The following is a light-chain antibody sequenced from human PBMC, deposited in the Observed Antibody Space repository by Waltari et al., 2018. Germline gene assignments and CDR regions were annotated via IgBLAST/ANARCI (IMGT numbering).Light chain of an antibody. CDR2: WAS. Sequence: IVMTQSPDSLAVSLGERATINCKSSQSLLYDSNNKNYLAWFQQKPGQPPKLLILWASTRESGVPDRLSGSASGTDFTLTISILQAEDVAVYYCQQYYSTPYTFGQGTKVEIK. CDR1: QSLLYDSNNKNY. J-gene: IGKJ2*01. CDR3: QQYYSTPYT. V-gene: IGKV4-1*01.